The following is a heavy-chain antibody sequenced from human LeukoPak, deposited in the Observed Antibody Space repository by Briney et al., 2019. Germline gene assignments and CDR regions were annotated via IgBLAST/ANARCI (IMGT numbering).Heavy chain of an antibody. V-gene: IGHV3-23*01. CDR1: GFTFSSYA. CDR2: ISGSGGST. J-gene: IGHJ3*02. D-gene: IGHD3-22*01. CDR3: AKDSSGYLHFDI. Sequence: GGSLRLSCAASGFTFSSYAMSWVRQAPGKGLEWVSAISGSGGSTYYADSVKGRFTISRGNSKNTLYLQMNSLRAEDTAVYYCAKDSSGYLHFDIWGQGTMVTVSS.